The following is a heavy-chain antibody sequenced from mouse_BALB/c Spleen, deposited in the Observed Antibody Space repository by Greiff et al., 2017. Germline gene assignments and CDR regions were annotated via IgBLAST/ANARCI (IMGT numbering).Heavy chain of an antibody. CDR3: ARDATMNTTYNFDY. CDR1: GFTFTDYY. Sequence: EMHLVESGGGLVQPGGSLRLSCATSGFTFTDYYMSWVRQPPGKALEWLGFIRNKANGYTTEYSASVKGRFTISRANSQSILYLQMNTLRAEDSATYYCARDATMNTTYNFDYWGQGTTLTVSS. J-gene: IGHJ2*01. CDR2: IRNKANGYTT. V-gene: IGHV7-3*02. D-gene: IGHD2-4*01.